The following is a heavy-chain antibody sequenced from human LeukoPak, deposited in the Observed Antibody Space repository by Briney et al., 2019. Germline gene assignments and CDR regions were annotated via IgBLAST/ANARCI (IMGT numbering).Heavy chain of an antibody. CDR2: IRSKANSYAT. D-gene: IGHD4-23*01. CDR3: TSSGGNSDWDYYYYYMDV. V-gene: IGHV3-73*01. J-gene: IGHJ6*03. CDR1: GFTFSGSA. Sequence: GGSLRLSCAASGFTFSGSAMHWVRQASGKGLEWAGRIRSKANSYATAYAASVKGRFTISRDDSKNTAYLQMNSLKTEDTAVYYCTSSGGNSDWDYYYYYMDVWGKGTTVTISS.